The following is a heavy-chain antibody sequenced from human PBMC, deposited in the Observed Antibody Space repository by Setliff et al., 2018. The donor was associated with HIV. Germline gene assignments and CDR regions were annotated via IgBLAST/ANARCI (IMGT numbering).Heavy chain of an antibody. CDR3: ARGYRPYGSGSYEIDY. CDR2: IQYDGDTK. D-gene: IGHD3-10*01. CDR1: GFTFSNNN. J-gene: IGHJ4*02. Sequence: PGGSLRLSCAASGFTFSNNNMHWVRQTPGKGLEWVACIQYDGDTKYYADSVKGRFTISRDNSKNTLYLQMNSLRAEDTAVYYCARGYRPYGSGSYEIDYWGQGTLVTVSS. V-gene: IGHV3-30*02.